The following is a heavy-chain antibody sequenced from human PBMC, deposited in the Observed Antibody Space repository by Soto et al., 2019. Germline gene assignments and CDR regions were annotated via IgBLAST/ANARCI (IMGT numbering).Heavy chain of an antibody. CDR1: GFTFSFYG. J-gene: IGHJ4*02. V-gene: IGHV3-33*01. Sequence: PGGSVRLSCAASGFTFSFYGMHWVRQAPGKGLEWVAVIWYDGNIKTYADSVKGRFTISRDNSENTLYLQMNSLRVEDTAVYYCARWGGSATVPYCDYWGQGALVTVSS. D-gene: IGHD4-4*01. CDR3: ARWGGSATVPYCDY. CDR2: IWYDGNIK.